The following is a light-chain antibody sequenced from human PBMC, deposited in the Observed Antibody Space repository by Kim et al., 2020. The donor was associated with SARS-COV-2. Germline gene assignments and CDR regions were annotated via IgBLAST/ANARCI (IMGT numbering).Light chain of an antibody. CDR1: QTIYSK. CDR2: GAS. CDR3: QQYIRWPWT. J-gene: IGKJ1*01. V-gene: IGKV3-15*01. Sequence: EIVMTQSPATLSVFPGERAILSCRAGQTIYSKLAWYQQVPGHSPRLLIFGASTRATGIPARFSGSESGTEFTLTISSLQSEDFAVYYCQQYIRWPWTFGQGTKVDIK.